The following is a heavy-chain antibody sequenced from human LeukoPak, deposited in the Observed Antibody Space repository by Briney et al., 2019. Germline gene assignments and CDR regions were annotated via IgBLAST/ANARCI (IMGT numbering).Heavy chain of an antibody. D-gene: IGHD2-2*01. J-gene: IGHJ6*02. Sequence: GGSLRLYCAASGFTFSSYGMHWVRQAPGKGLEWVAVISYDGSNKYYADSVKGRFTISRDNSKNTLYLQMNSLRAEDTAVYYCAKDHQDIVVVPAATAYYYGMDVWGQGTTVTVSS. CDR3: AKDHQDIVVVPAATAYYYGMDV. CDR1: GFTFSSYG. V-gene: IGHV3-30*18. CDR2: ISYDGSNK.